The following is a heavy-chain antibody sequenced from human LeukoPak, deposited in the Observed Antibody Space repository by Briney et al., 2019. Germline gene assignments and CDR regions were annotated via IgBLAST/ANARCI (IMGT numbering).Heavy chain of an antibody. Sequence: GGSLRLSCAASGFTFSNAWMSWVRQAPGKGLEWVGRIKSKTDGGTTDYAAPVKGRFTISRDDSKNTLYLQMNSLKTEDTAVYYCTTGADYDFWSGYSAVHPAEYYYYGMDVWGQGTTVTVSS. CDR2: IKSKTDGGTT. CDR3: TTGADYDFWSGYSAVHPAEYYYYGMDV. CDR1: GFTFSNAW. J-gene: IGHJ6*02. D-gene: IGHD3-3*01. V-gene: IGHV3-15*01.